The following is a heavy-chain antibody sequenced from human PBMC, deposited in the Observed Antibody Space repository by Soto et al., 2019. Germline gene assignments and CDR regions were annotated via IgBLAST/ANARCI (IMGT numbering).Heavy chain of an antibody. Sequence: GGSLRLSCAASGFTFSSYSMNWVRQAPGKGLEWVSYISSSSSTIYYADSVKGRFTISRDNAKNSLYLQMNSLRDEDTAVYYCARDGLQLLSEYYYYYMDVWGKGTTVTVSS. CDR3: ARDGLQLLSEYYYYYMDV. D-gene: IGHD2-2*01. CDR1: GFTFSSYS. J-gene: IGHJ6*03. V-gene: IGHV3-48*02. CDR2: ISSSSSTI.